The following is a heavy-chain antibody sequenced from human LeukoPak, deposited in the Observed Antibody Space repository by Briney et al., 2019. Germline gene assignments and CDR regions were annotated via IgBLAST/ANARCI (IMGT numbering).Heavy chain of an antibody. D-gene: IGHD4-17*01. CDR2: INAIGSST. Sequence: GGSLRLSCAASTGFTFRNNAMSWVRQAPGQGLEWVSSINAIGSSTWYADSVKGRFTIYRDNSKNTLSLQMNSMRAEDTALYYCATHYGDYVNWFDPWGQGTLVTVSS. J-gene: IGHJ5*02. CDR3: ATHYGDYVNWFDP. V-gene: IGHV3-23*01. CDR1: TGFTFRNNA.